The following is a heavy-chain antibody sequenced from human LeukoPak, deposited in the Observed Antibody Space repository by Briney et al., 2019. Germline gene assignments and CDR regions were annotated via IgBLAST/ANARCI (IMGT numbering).Heavy chain of an antibody. CDR1: GFTFSSYG. J-gene: IGHJ3*02. V-gene: IGHV3-15*01. Sequence: GGSLRLSCAASGFTFSSYGMSWVRQAPGKGLEWVGRIKIKIDGGTTDYAAPVKGRFTISRDDSKNTLYLQMDSLKTEDTAVYYCTTNDAFDIWGQGTMVTVSS. CDR2: IKIKIDGGTT. CDR3: TTNDAFDI.